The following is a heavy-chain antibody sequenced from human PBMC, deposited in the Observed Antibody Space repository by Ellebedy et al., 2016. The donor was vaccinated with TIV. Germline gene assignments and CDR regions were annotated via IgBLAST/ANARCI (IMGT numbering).Heavy chain of an antibody. D-gene: IGHD1-1*01. Sequence: MPGGSLRLSCTVSGGSISSYYWSWNRQPPGKGREWNGYIYYSGITNYHPYLKIRVTISVDTSKNQFSLKLNSLTAADTAVYYCAGDPYRSYGMDVWGKGTTFTVSS. V-gene: IGHV4-59*01. CDR1: GGSISSYY. J-gene: IGHJ6*04. CDR2: IYYSGIT. CDR3: AGDPYRSYGMDV.